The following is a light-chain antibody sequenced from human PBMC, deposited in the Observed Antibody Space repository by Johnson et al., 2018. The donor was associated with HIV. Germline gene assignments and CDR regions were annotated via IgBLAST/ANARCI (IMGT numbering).Light chain of an antibody. CDR3: GTWDSSLSAYV. V-gene: IGLV1-51*01. CDR1: SSNIGNNS. Sequence: QSVLTQPPSVSAAPGQKVTISCSGNSSNIGNNSVSWCQRLPGTAPKLLIHDTDERPPGIPDRFSGSKSGTSASLGITGLQTGDEADYYCGTWDSSLSAYVFGTGTKVTVL. CDR2: DTD. J-gene: IGLJ1*01.